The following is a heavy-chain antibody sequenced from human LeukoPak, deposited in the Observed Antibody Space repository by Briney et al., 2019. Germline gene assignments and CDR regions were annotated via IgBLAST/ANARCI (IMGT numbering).Heavy chain of an antibody. CDR1: GFTVSSNY. J-gene: IGHJ4*02. D-gene: IGHD4-17*01. V-gene: IGHV3-53*01. Sequence: GGSLRLSCAASGFTVSSNYMSWVRQAPGKGLEWVSVIYSGGSTYYADSVKGRFTISRDNSKNTLYLQMNSLRAEDTAVYYCARGDYGDYVPFDYWGQGTLVTVSS. CDR3: ARGDYGDYVPFDY. CDR2: IYSGGST.